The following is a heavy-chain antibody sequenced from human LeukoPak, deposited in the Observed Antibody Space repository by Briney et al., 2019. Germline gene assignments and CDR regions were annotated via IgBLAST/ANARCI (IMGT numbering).Heavy chain of an antibody. V-gene: IGHV1-8*01. Sequence: GASVKVSCKASGYTFTSYDIDWVRPATGQGLEWMGWMNPNSGNTGYAQKLHGGVTMTRNTSISTAYMELSSLRSEDTAVYYWAREGQWRNYNAFDIWDQGTMVTVSS. CDR1: GYTFTSYD. D-gene: IGHD1-7*01. J-gene: IGHJ3*02. CDR2: MNPNSGNT. CDR3: AREGQWRNYNAFDI.